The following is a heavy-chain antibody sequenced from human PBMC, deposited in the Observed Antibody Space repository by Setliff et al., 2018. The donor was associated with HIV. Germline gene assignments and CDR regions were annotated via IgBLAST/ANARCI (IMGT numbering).Heavy chain of an antibody. Sequence: GSLRLSCVASGLTFSNYWMTWVRQAPGKGLEWVANIRRDGGDPYYVDSVKGRFTISRDNARESLYLQMNNLRVEDTAIYYCAKAPLQYCSGVTCYSLDYWGQGTLVTVSS. V-gene: IGHV3-7*03. CDR3: AKAPLQYCSGVTCYSLDY. CDR1: GLTFSNYW. J-gene: IGHJ4*02. CDR2: IRRDGGDP. D-gene: IGHD2-15*01.